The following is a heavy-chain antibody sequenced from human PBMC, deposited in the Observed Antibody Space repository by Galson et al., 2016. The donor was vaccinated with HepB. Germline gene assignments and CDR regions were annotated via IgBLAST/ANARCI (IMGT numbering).Heavy chain of an antibody. CDR1: GFTFSSYW. CDR3: ARDAEYSNGWFPHY. CDR2: INCDGSST. J-gene: IGHJ4*02. V-gene: IGHV3-74*01. Sequence: LRLSCAASGFTFSSYWMHWVRQVPGKGLVWVSRINCDGSSTSYADSVKGRFTISRDNAKNTLYLQMNSLGDEDTAVYYCARDAEYSNGWFPHYWGQGTLVTVSS. D-gene: IGHD6-19*01.